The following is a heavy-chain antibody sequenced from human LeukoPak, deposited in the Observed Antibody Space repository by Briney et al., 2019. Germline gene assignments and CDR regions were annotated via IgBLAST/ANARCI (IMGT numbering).Heavy chain of an antibody. CDR3: ALQRTLWQQLLDY. CDR2: ISGSGGST. CDR1: GFTFSSYA. D-gene: IGHD6-13*01. Sequence: GGSLRLSCAASGFTFSSYAMSWVRQAPGKGLEWVSAISGSGGSTYYADSVKGRFTISRDNSKNTLYLQMSSLRVEDTAVYYCALQRTLWQQLLDYWGQGTLVTVSS. J-gene: IGHJ4*02. V-gene: IGHV3-23*01.